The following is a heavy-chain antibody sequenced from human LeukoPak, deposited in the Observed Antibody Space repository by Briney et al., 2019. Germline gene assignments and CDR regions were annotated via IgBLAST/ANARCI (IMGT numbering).Heavy chain of an antibody. V-gene: IGHV4-59*01. J-gene: IGHJ3*02. D-gene: IGHD3-10*01. Sequence: PSETLSLTCTVSGASITSYFWSWIRQSPGKGLEWIGYIYYTGDTNYNPSLKSRVIISVDTSRNQLSLKLTSVTAADTALYYCAREEGSTSYYNFFAFDIWGQGTMVTVSS. CDR3: AREEGSTSYYNFFAFDI. CDR2: IYYTGDT. CDR1: GASITSYF.